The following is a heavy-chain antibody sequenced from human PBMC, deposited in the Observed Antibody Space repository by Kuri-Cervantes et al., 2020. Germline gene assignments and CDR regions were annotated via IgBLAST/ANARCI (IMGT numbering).Heavy chain of an antibody. CDR3: ARVEGYSSGVDY. D-gene: IGHD6-19*01. V-gene: IGHV4-31*03. CDR2: IYYSGST. Sequence: SETLSLTCTVSGGSISSGGYYWSWIRQHPGKGLEWIGYIYYSGSTYYNPSLKSRVTISVDTSKNQFSLKLSSVTAADTAVYYCARVEGYSSGVDYWGQGTLVTVSS. CDR1: GGSISSGGYY. J-gene: IGHJ4*02.